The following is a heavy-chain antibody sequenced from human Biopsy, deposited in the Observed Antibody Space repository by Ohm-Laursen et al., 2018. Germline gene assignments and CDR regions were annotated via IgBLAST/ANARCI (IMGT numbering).Heavy chain of an antibody. CDR1: GGSVSDSFHF. D-gene: IGHD2-2*01. Sequence: SETLSLTCAVSGGSVSDSFHFWSWIRPPPGKGLEWIGDVYYSGTTNYNPSLKSRLTISVDTSKNQFSLNLNSVTAADTAVYFCARDVKRYCSGTSCYSGYFGMDVWGQGTTVTVS. CDR3: ARDVKRYCSGTSCYSGYFGMDV. V-gene: IGHV4-61*01. CDR2: VYYSGTT. J-gene: IGHJ6*02.